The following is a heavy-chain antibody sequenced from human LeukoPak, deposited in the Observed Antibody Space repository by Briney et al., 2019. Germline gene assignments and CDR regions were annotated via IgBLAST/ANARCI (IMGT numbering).Heavy chain of an antibody. J-gene: IGHJ4*02. Sequence: GGSLRLSCAASGFTFSGYWMHWVRQAPGKGLVWVSHISSDGSSTSHADSVKGRFTISRDSAKNTLYLQMNSLRAEDTAVYYCAKDLYGSGSFFDYWGQGTLVTVSS. CDR1: GFTFSGYW. D-gene: IGHD3-10*01. CDR2: ISSDGSST. CDR3: AKDLYGSGSFFDY. V-gene: IGHV3-74*01.